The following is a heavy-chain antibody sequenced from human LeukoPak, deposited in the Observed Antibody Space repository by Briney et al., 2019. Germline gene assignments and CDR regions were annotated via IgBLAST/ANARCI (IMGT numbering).Heavy chain of an antibody. Sequence: GGSLRLSCAASGFTFSSYSMNWVRQAPGKGLEWVSSISSSSSYIYYADSVKGRFTISRDNAKNSLYLQMNSLRAEDTAVYYCARDSEYSSSWYHYYYYYMDVWGKGTTVTVSS. J-gene: IGHJ6*03. CDR2: ISSSSSYI. V-gene: IGHV3-21*01. CDR1: GFTFSSYS. D-gene: IGHD6-13*01. CDR3: ARDSEYSSSWYHYYYYYMDV.